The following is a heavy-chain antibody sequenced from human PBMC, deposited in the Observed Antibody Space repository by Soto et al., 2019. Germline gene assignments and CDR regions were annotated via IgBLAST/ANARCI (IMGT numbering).Heavy chain of an antibody. CDR2: INPNRGGT. J-gene: IGHJ4*02. CDR3: VRGSLYYYDSGTPREY. CDR1: GYTFTGYY. V-gene: IGHV1-2*02. D-gene: IGHD3-10*01. Sequence: QVPLVQSGAEVKKPGASVKVSCKASGYTFTGYYIHWVRQAPGQGLEWMGWINPNRGGTNYGQNFHGRVTMTRDTSISTAYREMSSLRSDDTAVYYCVRGSLYYYDSGTPREYWGQGTLVTVSS.